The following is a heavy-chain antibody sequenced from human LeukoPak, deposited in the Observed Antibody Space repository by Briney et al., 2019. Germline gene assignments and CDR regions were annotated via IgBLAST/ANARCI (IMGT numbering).Heavy chain of an antibody. CDR1: GGSISSYY. J-gene: IGHJ4*02. CDR3: ARGESSSWPGAFDY. D-gene: IGHD6-13*01. Sequence: PSETLSLTCTVSGGSISSYYWSWIRQPAGKGLEWIGRIYTSGSTNYNPSLKSRVTMSVDTSKNQFSLKLSSVTAADTAVYYCARGESSSWPGAFDYWGQGTLVTVSS. V-gene: IGHV4-4*07. CDR2: IYTSGST.